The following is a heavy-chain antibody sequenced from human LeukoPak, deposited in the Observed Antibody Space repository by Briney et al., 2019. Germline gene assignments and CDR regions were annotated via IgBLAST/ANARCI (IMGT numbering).Heavy chain of an antibody. V-gene: IGHV4-39*02. CDR2: IYYSGST. Sequence: SETLSLTCTVSGGSISSTTYYWGWIRQPPGKGLEWIANIYYSGSTYYNPSLKSRVTISVDTSKNQFSLKLSSVTAADTAVYYCARDSSGWYQRLDYWGQGTLVTVSS. CDR1: GGSISSTTYY. CDR3: ARDSSGWYQRLDY. D-gene: IGHD6-19*01. J-gene: IGHJ4*02.